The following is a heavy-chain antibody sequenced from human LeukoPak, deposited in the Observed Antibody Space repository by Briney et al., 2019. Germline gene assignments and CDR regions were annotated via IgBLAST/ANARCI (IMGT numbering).Heavy chain of an antibody. J-gene: IGHJ4*02. V-gene: IGHV1-24*01. CDR3: ATDHQWQLLGY. CDR2: VDPEDDKN. D-gene: IGHD1-26*01. Sequence: EASVTVSFTVSGNTLSELSMHWVRQAPGKGLEWMGGVDPEDDKNIYAQKFQGRVTMTEDTSTDTAYMELSNLRSEDTAVYYCATDHQWQLLGYWGQGTLVTVSS. CDR1: GNTLSELS.